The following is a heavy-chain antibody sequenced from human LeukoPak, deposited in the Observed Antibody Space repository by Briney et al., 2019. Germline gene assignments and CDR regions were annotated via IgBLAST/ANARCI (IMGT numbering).Heavy chain of an antibody. D-gene: IGHD3-16*02. CDR3: ARLDYVWGSYRYIGY. J-gene: IGHJ4*02. CDR1: GGSISSSSYY. CDR2: IYYSGST. Sequence: TSETLSLTCTVSGGSISSSSYYWGWIRQPPGKGLEWIGSIYYSGSTYYNPSLKSRVTISVDTSKNQFSLKLSSVTAADTAVYYCARLDYVWGSYRYIGYWGQGTLVTVSS. V-gene: IGHV4-39*07.